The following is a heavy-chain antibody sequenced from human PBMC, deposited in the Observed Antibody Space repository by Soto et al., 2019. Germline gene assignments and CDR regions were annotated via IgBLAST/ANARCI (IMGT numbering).Heavy chain of an antibody. V-gene: IGHV1-69*13. CDR1: GGTFSSYA. Sequence: SVKVSCKASGGTFSSYAISWVRQAPGQGLEWMGGIIPIFGTANYAQKFQGRVTITADESTSTAYMELSSLRSEDTAVYYCAPYSSGHRVHGAFDIWGQGTMVTVSS. CDR2: IIPIFGTA. D-gene: IGHD6-19*01. CDR3: APYSSGHRVHGAFDI. J-gene: IGHJ3*02.